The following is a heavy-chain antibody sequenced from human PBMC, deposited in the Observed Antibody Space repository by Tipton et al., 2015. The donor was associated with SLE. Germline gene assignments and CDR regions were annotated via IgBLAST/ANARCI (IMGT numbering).Heavy chain of an antibody. CDR1: GGSISSHY. Sequence: TLSLTCTVSGGSISSHYWSWIRQPPGKGLEWIGRIYNSGSGNYNPSLKSRVTISVDTSKNQFSLKLSSVSAADTAVYYCARSDYYDSSGYYSYAFDIWGQGTMVTVSS. J-gene: IGHJ3*02. V-gene: IGHV4-59*11. CDR2: IYNSGSG. CDR3: ARSDYYDSSGYYSYAFDI. D-gene: IGHD3-22*01.